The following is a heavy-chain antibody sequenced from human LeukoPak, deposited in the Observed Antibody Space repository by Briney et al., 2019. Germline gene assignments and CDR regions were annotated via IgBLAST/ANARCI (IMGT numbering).Heavy chain of an antibody. CDR3: ANARVGVRAFDI. J-gene: IGHJ3*02. CDR1: GFTVSSNY. V-gene: IGHV3-53*01. D-gene: IGHD1-26*01. Sequence: GGSLRLSCAASGFTVSSNYMSWVRQAPGKGLEWVSVIYSGGSTYYADSVKGRFTISRDNSKNTLYLQMNSLRAEDTAVYYCANARVGVRAFDIWGQGTMVTVSS. CDR2: IYSGGST.